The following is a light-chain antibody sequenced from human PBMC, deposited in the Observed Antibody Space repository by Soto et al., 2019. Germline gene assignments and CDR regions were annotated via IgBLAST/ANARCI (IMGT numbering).Light chain of an antibody. J-gene: IGKJ4*01. V-gene: IGKV1-39*01. CDR3: QQSYSTPLT. CDR2: AAS. CDR1: QSISNF. Sequence: DIRMTQSPSSLSASVGDRITITCRASQSISNFLNWYQQKPGKAPKLLIYAASSLQSGVPARFSGSESGTDFTLTISSLQPEDFATYYCQQSYSTPLTFGGGTKVEIK.